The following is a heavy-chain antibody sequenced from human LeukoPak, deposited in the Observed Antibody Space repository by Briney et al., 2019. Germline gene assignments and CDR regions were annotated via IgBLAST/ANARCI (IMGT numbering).Heavy chain of an antibody. CDR3: ATYSSLNRREFQY. V-gene: IGHV3-7*01. D-gene: IGHD3-22*01. J-gene: IGHJ1*01. CDR2: IKQDGSEK. Sequence: GGSLRLSCAASGFTFSSYWMSWVRQAPGKGLEWVANIKQDGSEKYYVDSVKGRFTISRDNAKNSLYLQMNSLRAEDTAVYYCATYSSLNRREFQYWGQGTLLTASS. CDR1: GFTFSSYW.